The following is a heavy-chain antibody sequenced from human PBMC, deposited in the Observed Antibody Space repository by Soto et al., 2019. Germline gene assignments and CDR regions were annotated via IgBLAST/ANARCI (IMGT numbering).Heavy chain of an antibody. Sequence: QVQLVESGGGVVQPGRSLRLSCAASGFTFSSYGMHWVRQAPGKGLEWVAVIWYDGSNKYYADSVKGRFTSSRDNSKXXLXVQMNILRAEGTAVYYCSRECGCRYGYSVGCNWFDHWGQGTLVTVSS. CDR3: SRECGCRYGYSVGCNWFDH. CDR2: IWYDGSNK. CDR1: GFTFSSYG. J-gene: IGHJ5*02. V-gene: IGHV3-33*01. D-gene: IGHD2-15*01.